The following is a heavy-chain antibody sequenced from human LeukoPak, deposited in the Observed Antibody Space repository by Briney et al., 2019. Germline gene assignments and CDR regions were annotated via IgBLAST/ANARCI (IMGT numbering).Heavy chain of an antibody. J-gene: IGHJ6*02. D-gene: IGHD2-2*01. Sequence: SVKVSCKASGGTFSSYAISWVRQAPGQGLEWMGGIIPIFGTANYAQKFQGRVTMTRDTSTSTVYMELSSLRSEDTAVYYCARDKLGYCSSTSCYDGGDRLGYYYYGMDVWGQGTTVTVSS. V-gene: IGHV1-69*05. CDR1: GGTFSSYA. CDR2: IIPIFGTA. CDR3: ARDKLGYCSSTSCYDGGDRLGYYYYGMDV.